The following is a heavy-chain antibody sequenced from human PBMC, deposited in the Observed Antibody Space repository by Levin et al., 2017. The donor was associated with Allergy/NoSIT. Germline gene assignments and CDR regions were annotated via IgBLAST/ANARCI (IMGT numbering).Heavy chain of an antibody. D-gene: IGHD4-17*01. CDR3: ARNKDYGDSNDY. CDR1: GFTFRSSW. V-gene: IGHV3-7*01. Sequence: GGSLRLSCAASGFTFRSSWLSWVRQGPGKGLEWVANINQDGSVKSYVGSVKGRFTISRDNAKNSLYLQMNSLRAEDTAIYYCARNKDYGDSNDYWGQGALVTVSS. CDR2: INQDGSVK. J-gene: IGHJ4*02.